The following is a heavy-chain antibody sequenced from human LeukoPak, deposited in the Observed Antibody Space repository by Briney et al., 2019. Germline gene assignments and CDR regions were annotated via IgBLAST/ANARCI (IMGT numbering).Heavy chain of an antibody. CDR1: GYSFPSYG. V-gene: IGHV1-18*01. Sequence: ASVKVSSKPSGYSFPSYGIGWDRQAPEQGREWMGWTSGYNDITTYAQNFQDRVTMTIDTSTSTASMELRSLRSDDTAVYFCARDPRVYCTGGRCFPPLELWGQGTLVTVSS. CDR2: TSGYNDIT. J-gene: IGHJ4*02. D-gene: IGHD2-8*02. CDR3: ARDPRVYCTGGRCFPPLEL.